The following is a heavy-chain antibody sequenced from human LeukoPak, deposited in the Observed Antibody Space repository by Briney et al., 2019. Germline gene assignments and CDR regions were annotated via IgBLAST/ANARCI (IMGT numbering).Heavy chain of an antibody. D-gene: IGHD5-18*01. Sequence: PSETLSLTCTVSGGSISSSSYYWDWIRQPPGKGLEWIGSIYYSGSTYYNPSLKSRVTISVDTSKNQFSLKLSSVTAADTAVYYCASSVDTAMAFDYWGQGTLVTVSS. V-gene: IGHV4-39*01. CDR3: ASSVDTAMAFDY. J-gene: IGHJ4*02. CDR1: GGSISSSSYY. CDR2: IYYSGST.